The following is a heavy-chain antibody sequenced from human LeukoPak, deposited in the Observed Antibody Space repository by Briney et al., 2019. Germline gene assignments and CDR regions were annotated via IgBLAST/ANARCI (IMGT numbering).Heavy chain of an antibody. CDR3: ARESHYYDSSGYPYNWFDP. V-gene: IGHV1-46*01. D-gene: IGHD3-22*01. Sequence: GASVKASCKASGYTLTSYYMHWVRQAPGQGLEWMGVINPSGGSTSHAQKFQGRVTMTRDTSTSTVYMELSSLRSDDTAVYYCARESHYYDSSGYPYNWFDPWGQGTLVTVSS. J-gene: IGHJ5*02. CDR2: INPSGGST. CDR1: GYTLTSYY.